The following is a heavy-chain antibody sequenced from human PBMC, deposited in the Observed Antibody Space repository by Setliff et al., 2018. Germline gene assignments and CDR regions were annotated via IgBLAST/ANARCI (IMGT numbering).Heavy chain of an antibody. J-gene: IGHJ6*03. CDR1: GDPMSSRRYY. D-gene: IGHD3-3*01. V-gene: IGHV4-61*09. Sequence: SETLSLTCTVSGDPMSSRRYYWAWIRQPAGKGLEWIGQIYTSWSTNYNPSLKSRVTISLDTSNNQFSLSLSSVAAADTAVYYCARMSGFQYMDVWGKGTTVTV. CDR3: ARMSGFQYMDV. CDR2: IYTSWST.